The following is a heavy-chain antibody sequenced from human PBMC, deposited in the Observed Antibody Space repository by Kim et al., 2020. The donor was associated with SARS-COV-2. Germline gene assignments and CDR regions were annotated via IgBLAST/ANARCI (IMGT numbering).Heavy chain of an antibody. CDR3: ARGLRPRDGGNSWRVRTVLNWFDP. Sequence: SETLSLTCAVYGGSFSGYYWSWIRQPPGKGLEWIGEINHSGSTNYNPSLKSRVTISVDTSKNQFSLKLSSVTAADTAVYYCARGLRPRDGGNSWRVRTVLNWFDPWGQGTLVTVSS. V-gene: IGHV4-34*01. CDR1: GGSFSGYY. J-gene: IGHJ5*02. CDR2: INHSGST. D-gene: IGHD2-21*02.